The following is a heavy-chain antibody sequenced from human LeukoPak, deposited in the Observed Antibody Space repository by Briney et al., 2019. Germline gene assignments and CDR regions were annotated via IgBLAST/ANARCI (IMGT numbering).Heavy chain of an antibody. J-gene: IGHJ4*02. CDR1: GFTFSSYE. Sequence: AGGSLRLSCAASGFTFSSYEMSWVRQAPGKGLEWVSYISSSGSIIYYADSVRDRFTISRDNAKNSLYLQMNSLRAEDTAVYYCARGGDYDILTGYSHFDYWGQGTLVTVSS. V-gene: IGHV3-48*03. D-gene: IGHD3-9*01. CDR3: ARGGDYDILTGYSHFDY. CDR2: ISSSGSII.